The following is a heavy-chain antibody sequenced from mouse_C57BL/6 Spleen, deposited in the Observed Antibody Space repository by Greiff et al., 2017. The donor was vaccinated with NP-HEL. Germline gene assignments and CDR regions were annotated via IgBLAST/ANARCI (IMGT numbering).Heavy chain of an antibody. V-gene: IGHV5-4*03. CDR2: ISDGGSYT. D-gene: IGHD1-1*01. CDR3: ARGNYGSSPWFAY. CDR1: GFTFSSYA. Sequence: EVMLVESGGGLVKPGGSLKLSCAASGFTFSSYAVSWVRQTPEKRLEWVATISDGGSYTYYPDNVKGRFTISRDNAKNNLYLQMSHLKSEDTAMYYCARGNYGSSPWFAYWGQGTLVTVSA. J-gene: IGHJ3*01.